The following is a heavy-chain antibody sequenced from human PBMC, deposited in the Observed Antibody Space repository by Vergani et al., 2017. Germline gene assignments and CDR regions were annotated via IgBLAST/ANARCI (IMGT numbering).Heavy chain of an antibody. D-gene: IGHD3-22*01. CDR1: GFTFSSYA. CDR3: ASGTRIVAVINCALDI. V-gene: IGHV3-30*01. CDR2: ISYDGSNK. Sequence: QVQLVESGGGVVKPGRSLRLSCAASGFTFSSYAMHWVRQAPGKGLEWVADISYDGSNKYYADSVKGRFTISRDNSKNTLYLQMNRLRAEDTDVYYCASGTRIVAVINCALDIWGQGTMVTVSS. J-gene: IGHJ3*02.